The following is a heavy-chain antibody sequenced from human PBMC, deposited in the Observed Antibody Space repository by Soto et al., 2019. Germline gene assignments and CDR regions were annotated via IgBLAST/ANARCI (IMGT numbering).Heavy chain of an antibody. CDR2: INAGNGNT. CDR3: ARGRYSSSGRYFDY. V-gene: IGHV1-3*05. J-gene: IGHJ4*02. CDR1: GYTFTSYA. Sequence: QVQLVQSGAEEKKPGASVKVSCKASGYTFTSYAMHWVRQAPGQRLEWMGWINAGNGNTKYSQKCQGRVTITRDTCASTAYMELSSLRSEDTAVYYCARGRYSSSGRYFDYWGQGTLVTVSS. D-gene: IGHD6-13*01.